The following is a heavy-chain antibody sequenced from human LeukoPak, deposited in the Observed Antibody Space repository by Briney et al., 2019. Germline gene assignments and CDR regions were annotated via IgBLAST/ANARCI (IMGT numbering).Heavy chain of an antibody. CDR3: VATIRHGGSDYFDY. CDR1: GFTFSNAW. J-gene: IGHJ4*02. CDR2: IKSKTDGGTT. Sequence: GGSLRLSCAASGFTFSNAWMSRVRQAPGKGREWVGRIKSKTDGGTTDYAAPVKGRFTISRDDSKNTLYLQMNSLKTEDTAVYYAVATIRHGGSDYFDYWGQGTLVTVSS. V-gene: IGHV3-15*01. D-gene: IGHD5-12*01.